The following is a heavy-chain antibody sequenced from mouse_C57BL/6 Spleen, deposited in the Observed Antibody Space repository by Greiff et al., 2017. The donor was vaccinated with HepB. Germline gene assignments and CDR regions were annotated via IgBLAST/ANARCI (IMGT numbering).Heavy chain of an antibody. D-gene: IGHD2-4*01. CDR2: ISYDGSN. J-gene: IGHJ2*01. CDR1: GYSITSGYY. V-gene: IGHV3-6*01. CDR3: AREGLRRAYYFDY. Sequence: DVQLQESGPGLVKPSQSLSLTCSVTGYSITSGYYWNWIRQFPGNKLEWMGYISYDGSNNYNPSLKNRISITRDTSKNQFFLKLKSVTTEDTATYYCAREGLRRAYYFDYWGQGTTLTVSS.